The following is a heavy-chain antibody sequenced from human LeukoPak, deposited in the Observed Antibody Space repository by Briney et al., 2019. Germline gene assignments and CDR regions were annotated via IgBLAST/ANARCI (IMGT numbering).Heavy chain of an antibody. J-gene: IGHJ4*02. D-gene: IGHD2-2*01. CDR2: IYYSGST. CDR1: GGSISSYY. Sequence: SETLSLTCTVSGGSISSYYWSWIRQPPGKGLEWIGYIYYSGSTNYNPSLKSRVAISVDTSKNQFSLKLSSVTAADTAVYYCARHGCSSTSCLFDYWGQGTLVTVSS. V-gene: IGHV4-59*08. CDR3: ARHGCSSTSCLFDY.